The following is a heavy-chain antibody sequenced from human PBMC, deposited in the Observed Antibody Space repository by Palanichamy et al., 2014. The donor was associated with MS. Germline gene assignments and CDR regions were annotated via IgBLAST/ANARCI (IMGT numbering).Heavy chain of an antibody. CDR3: ARRKVDYYYGMDV. CDR2: LLQWEH. CDR1: GGSISSYY. J-gene: IGHJ6*02. V-gene: IGHV4-59*08. Sequence: QVQLQESGPGLVKPSETLSLTCTVSGGSISSYYWSWIRQPREGTGVDWVYLLQWEHQLQPSLKSRVTISVDTSKNQFSLKLSSVTAADTAVYYCARRKVDYYYGMDVWGQGTTVTVSS.